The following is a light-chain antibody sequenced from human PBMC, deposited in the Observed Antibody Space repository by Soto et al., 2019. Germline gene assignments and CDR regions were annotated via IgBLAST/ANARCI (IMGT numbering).Light chain of an antibody. J-gene: IGKJ4*01. CDR2: DAS. CDR1: QSVTTN. V-gene: IGKV3-15*01. Sequence: VMTHSPATLSVSPCERVTFSSRASQSVTTNLAWYQHKPGQSPRLLISDASTGATGVPTRFSGSRSGAEFTLTINSLQSEDFAVYYCQPYNYWPLTFGGGTNVAIK. CDR3: QPYNYWPLT.